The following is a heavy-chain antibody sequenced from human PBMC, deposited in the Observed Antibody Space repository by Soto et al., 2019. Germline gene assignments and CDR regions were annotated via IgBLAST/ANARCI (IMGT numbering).Heavy chain of an antibody. J-gene: IGHJ4*02. V-gene: IGHV1-18*01. CDR1: GYTFSSYG. CDR2: ISAYNGNT. D-gene: IGHD6-13*01. CDR3: AREVYSSSWFYFDY. Sequence: GASVKVSCKASGYTFSSYGISWVRQATGQGPEWMGWISAYNGNTDYVQKLQGRVSMTTDTSTSTAYIELRSLRSDDTAVYYCAREVYSSSWFYFDYWGQGTLVTVSS.